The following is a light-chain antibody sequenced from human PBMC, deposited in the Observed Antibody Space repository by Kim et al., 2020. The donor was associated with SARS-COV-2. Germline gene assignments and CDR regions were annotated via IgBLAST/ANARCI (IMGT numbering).Light chain of an antibody. CDR1: QSITTW. Sequence: DIQMTQSPSTLSASVRDRVTITCRASQSITTWLAWYQLKPGKVPKLLIYKASNLQSGVPSRFSGSGSETEFTLTISSLQPDDFATYYYQQYHSYPWTFGQGTKVDIK. CDR3: QQYHSYPWT. V-gene: IGKV1-5*03. J-gene: IGKJ1*01. CDR2: KAS.